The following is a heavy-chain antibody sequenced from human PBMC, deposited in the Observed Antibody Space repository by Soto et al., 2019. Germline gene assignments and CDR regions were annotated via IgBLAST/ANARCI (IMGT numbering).Heavy chain of an antibody. CDR3: ARAHYDFWSGYPPVDDLHYYMDV. V-gene: IGHV3-48*01. CDR2: ISSSSSTI. J-gene: IGHJ6*03. CDR1: GFTFSSYS. D-gene: IGHD3-3*01. Sequence: EVQLVESGGGLVQPGGSLRLSCAASGFTFSSYSMNWVRQAPGKGLEWVSYISSSSSTIYYADSVKGRFTISRDNAKNSLYLQMNSLRAEDTAVYYCARAHYDFWSGYPPVDDLHYYMDVWGKGTTVTVSS.